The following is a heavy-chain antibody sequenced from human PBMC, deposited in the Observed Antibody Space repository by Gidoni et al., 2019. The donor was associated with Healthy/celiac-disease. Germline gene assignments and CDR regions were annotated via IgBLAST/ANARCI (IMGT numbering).Heavy chain of an antibody. Sequence: EVQLVESGGGLVQPGGSLRLSCAASGFTFSSYWMHWVRQAPGKGLVWVSRINSDGSSTSYADSVKGRFTISRDNAKNTLYLQMNSLRAEDTAVYYCASTWGYCSGGSCYSGSTGAFDIWGQGTMVTVSS. CDR1: GFTFSSYW. J-gene: IGHJ3*02. CDR3: ASTWGYCSGGSCYSGSTGAFDI. V-gene: IGHV3-74*01. CDR2: INSDGSST. D-gene: IGHD2-15*01.